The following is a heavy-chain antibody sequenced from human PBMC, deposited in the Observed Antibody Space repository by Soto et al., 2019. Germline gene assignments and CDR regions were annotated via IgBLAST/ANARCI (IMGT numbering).Heavy chain of an antibody. V-gene: IGHV3-33*01. CDR2: IWYDGSNK. J-gene: IGHJ4*02. D-gene: IGHD5-18*01. Sequence: GGSLRLSCAASGFTFSSYGMHWVRQAPGKGLEWVAVIWYDGSNKYYADSVKGRFTISRDNSKNTLYLQMNSLRAEDTAVYYCARDTSRGYSYGARFDYWGQGTLVTVSS. CDR3: ARDTSRGYSYGARFDY. CDR1: GFTFSSYG.